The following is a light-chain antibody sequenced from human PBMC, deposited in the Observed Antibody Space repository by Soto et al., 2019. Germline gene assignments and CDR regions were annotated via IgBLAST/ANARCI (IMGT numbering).Light chain of an antibody. CDR2: DVS. CDR1: SSDVGGYNY. J-gene: IGLJ2*01. CDR3: CSYAGSVV. Sequence: QSALTQPRSVSGSPEQSVTISCTGTSSDVGGYNYVSWYQQHPGKAPKLMIYDVSKRPSGVPDRFSGSKSGNTASLTISGLQAEDEADYYCCSYAGSVVFGGGTTLTVL. V-gene: IGLV2-11*01.